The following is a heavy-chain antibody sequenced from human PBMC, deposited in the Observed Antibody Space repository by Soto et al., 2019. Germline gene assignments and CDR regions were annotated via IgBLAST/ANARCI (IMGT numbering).Heavy chain of an antibody. CDR3: TTEFDYYDSSGYYYATDY. J-gene: IGHJ4*02. D-gene: IGHD3-22*01. V-gene: IGHV3-15*07. CDR1: GFRFSNAW. CDR2: IKSKTDGGTT. Sequence: EVQLVESGGGLVKPGGSLRLSCAASGFRFSNAWMSWVRQAPGKGLGWVGRIKSKTDGGTTDYAAPVKGRFTISRDDSKDTLYLQMNSLKTEDTAVYYCTTEFDYYDSSGYYYATDYWGQGALVTVSS.